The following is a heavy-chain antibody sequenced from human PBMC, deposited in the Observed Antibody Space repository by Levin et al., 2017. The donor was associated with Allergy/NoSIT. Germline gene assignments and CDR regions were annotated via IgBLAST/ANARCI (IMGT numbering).Heavy chain of an antibody. D-gene: IGHD3-9*01. J-gene: IGHJ4*02. Sequence: PGESLKISCAASGFSFGSYWMSWVRQAPGKGLEWVANIKQDGLDKYYVGSVKGRFTISRDNARNSLFLQMNSLRAEDTAVYYCVRDRGFYLLTGDQYDNWGQGTLVTVSS. CDR3: VRDRGFYLLTGDQYDN. CDR2: IKQDGLDK. CDR1: GFSFGSYW. V-gene: IGHV3-7*01.